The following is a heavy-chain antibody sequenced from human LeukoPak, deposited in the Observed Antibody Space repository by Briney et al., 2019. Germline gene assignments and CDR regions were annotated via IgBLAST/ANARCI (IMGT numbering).Heavy chain of an antibody. D-gene: IGHD6-19*01. V-gene: IGHV3-7*01. CDR1: GFTFSSYI. Sequence: EGSLRLSCAASGFTFSSYIMNWVRQAPGKGLEWVANIKQDGSEKYYVDSVKGRFTISRDNAKNSLYLQMNSLRAEDTAVYYCARDSGSGWYYFDYWGQGTLVTVSS. CDR2: IKQDGSEK. J-gene: IGHJ4*02. CDR3: ARDSGSGWYYFDY.